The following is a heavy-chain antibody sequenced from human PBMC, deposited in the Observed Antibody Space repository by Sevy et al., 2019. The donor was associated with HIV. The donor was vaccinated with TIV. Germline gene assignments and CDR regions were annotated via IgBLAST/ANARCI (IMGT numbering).Heavy chain of an antibody. Sequence: GGSLRLSCAASGFIVSSNYMSWVRQAPGKGLEWVSVIYSGGSTYYADSVKGRFTISRDNSKNTRYLQTNSLRAEDTAVYYCARDRNTAMVIGMDVWGQGTTVTVSS. J-gene: IGHJ6*02. CDR3: ARDRNTAMVIGMDV. CDR1: GFIVSSNY. V-gene: IGHV3-53*01. D-gene: IGHD5-18*01. CDR2: IYSGGST.